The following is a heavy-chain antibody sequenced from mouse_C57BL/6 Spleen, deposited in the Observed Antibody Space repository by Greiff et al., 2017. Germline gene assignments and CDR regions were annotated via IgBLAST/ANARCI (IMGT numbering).Heavy chain of an antibody. Sequence: EVKLVESGPGLVKPSQSLSLTCSVTGYSITSGYYWNWIRQFPGNKLEWMGYISYDGSHTYNPSLKNRISITRDTAKNHFFLKLNSVTTEDTATYYCARRLGGNAMEYWGQGTSGTVSS. J-gene: IGHJ4*01. D-gene: IGHD4-1*01. CDR2: ISYDGSH. CDR1: GYSITSGYY. V-gene: IGHV3-6*01. CDR3: ARRLGGNAMEY.